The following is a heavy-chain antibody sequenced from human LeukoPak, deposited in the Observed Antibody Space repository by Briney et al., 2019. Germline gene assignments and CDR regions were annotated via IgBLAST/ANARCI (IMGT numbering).Heavy chain of an antibody. CDR2: IKSKTDGGTT. Sequence: GGSLRLSCAASGFTFSNAWMSWVRQAPGKGLEWVGRIKSKTDGGTTDYAAPVKGRFTISRDDSKNTLYLQMNSLKTEDTAVYYCTTDSLRGITMVRGVNNYYYYYMDVWGKGTTVTVSS. CDR3: TTDSLRGITMVRGVNNYYYYYMDV. D-gene: IGHD3-10*01. CDR1: GFTFSNAW. V-gene: IGHV3-15*01. J-gene: IGHJ6*03.